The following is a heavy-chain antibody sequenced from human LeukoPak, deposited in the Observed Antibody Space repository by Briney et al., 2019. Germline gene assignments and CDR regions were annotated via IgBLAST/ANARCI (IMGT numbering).Heavy chain of an antibody. V-gene: IGHV3-7*01. Sequence: PGGSLRLSCAASGFIFSNYWMTWVRQAPGKGLEWVANIKQDGSDRYYVDSVKGRFTISRDNAKNSLYLQMNSLRADDTAVYYCARARRGDCGGDCYPEGPFDYWGQGTLVTVSS. D-gene: IGHD2-21*02. J-gene: IGHJ4*02. CDR3: ARARRGDCGGDCYPEGPFDY. CDR1: GFIFSNYW. CDR2: IKQDGSDR.